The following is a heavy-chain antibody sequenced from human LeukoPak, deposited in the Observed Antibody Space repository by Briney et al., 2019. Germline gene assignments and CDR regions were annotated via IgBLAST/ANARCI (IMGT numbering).Heavy chain of an antibody. CDR3: ARLPAYCSSTSCYVDY. D-gene: IGHD2-2*01. J-gene: IGHJ4*02. CDR2: ISSSSSYI. V-gene: IGHV3-21*01. CDR1: GFTFSSYS. Sequence: GGSLRLSCAASGFTFSSYSMNWVRQAPGKGLEWVSSISSSSSYIYYADSVKGRFTISRDNAKNSLYLQMNSLRAEDTAVYYCARLPAYCSSTSCYVDYWGQGTLVTVSS.